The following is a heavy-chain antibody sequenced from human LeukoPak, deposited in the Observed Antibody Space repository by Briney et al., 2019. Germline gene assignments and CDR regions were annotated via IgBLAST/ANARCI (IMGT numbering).Heavy chain of an antibody. J-gene: IGHJ4*02. Sequence: PGRSLRLSCAASGFTLSSYGMHWVRQAPGKGLEWVAVIWYDGSNKYYADSVKGRFTISRDNSKNTLFLQMNSLRAEDTAVYYCAKEPYSSNWYGFDYWGQGTLVTVSS. CDR3: AKEPYSSNWYGFDY. CDR2: IWYDGSNK. V-gene: IGHV3-33*06. D-gene: IGHD6-13*01. CDR1: GFTLSSYG.